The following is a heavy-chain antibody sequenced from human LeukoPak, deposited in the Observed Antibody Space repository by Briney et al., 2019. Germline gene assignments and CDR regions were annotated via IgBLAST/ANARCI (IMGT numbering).Heavy chain of an antibody. CDR3: AKRISYYFDY. J-gene: IGHJ4*02. CDR1: GFIFSSYA. V-gene: IGHV3-23*01. CDR2: ISDSSGRT. Sequence: PGGSLRLSCAASGFIFSSYAMGWVRQAPGKGLEWVSGISDSSGRTHYADSVKGRFTISRDNSKNTLYLQINSLRADDTAVYYCAKRISYYFDYWGQGTLVTVSS.